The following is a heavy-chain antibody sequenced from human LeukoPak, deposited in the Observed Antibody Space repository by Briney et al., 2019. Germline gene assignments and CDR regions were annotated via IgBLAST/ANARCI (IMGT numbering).Heavy chain of an antibody. CDR3: ARGALWLRYHWFDP. CDR1: GGSFSGYY. D-gene: IGHD3-10*01. CDR2: INHSGST. Sequence: SETLSLTCAVYGGSFSGYYWSWIRQPPGKGLEWIGKINHSGSTNYNPSLKSRVTISVDTSKNQFSLKLSSVTAADTAVYYCARGALWLRYHWFDPWGQGTLVTVSS. V-gene: IGHV4-34*01. J-gene: IGHJ5*02.